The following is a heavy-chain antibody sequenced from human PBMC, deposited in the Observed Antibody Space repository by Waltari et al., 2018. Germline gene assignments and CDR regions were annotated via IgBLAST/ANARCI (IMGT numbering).Heavy chain of an antibody. CDR2: IYTSGST. CDR3: AREGGSSWKTGGYFDL. Sequence: QVQLQESGPGLVKPSETLSLTCTVSGGSISSYSWRWIRQPAGKGLEWIGRIYTSGSTNYNPALKSRVTISVDKSKNQFSLKLSSVTAADTAVYYCAREGGSSWKTGGYFDLWGRGTLVTVSS. CDR1: GGSISSYS. D-gene: IGHD6-13*01. J-gene: IGHJ2*01. V-gene: IGHV4-4*07.